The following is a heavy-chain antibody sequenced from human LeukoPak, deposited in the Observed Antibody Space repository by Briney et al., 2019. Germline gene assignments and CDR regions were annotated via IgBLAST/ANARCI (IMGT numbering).Heavy chain of an antibody. D-gene: IGHD4-17*01. J-gene: IGHJ6*03. V-gene: IGHV1-2*02. Sequence: GASVKVSCKASGYTFTSYDINWVRQATGQGLEWMGWMNPNSGGTNYAQKFQGRVTMTRDTSISTAYMELSRLRSDDTAVYYCARFDYAHYMDVWGKGTTVTVSS. CDR1: GYTFTSYD. CDR2: MNPNSGGT. CDR3: ARFDYAHYMDV.